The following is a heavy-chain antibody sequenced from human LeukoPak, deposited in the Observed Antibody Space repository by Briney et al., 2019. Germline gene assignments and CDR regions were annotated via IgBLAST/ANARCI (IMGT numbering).Heavy chain of an antibody. Sequence: SETLSLTCAVYGGSFSGYYWSWIRQPPGEGLEWIGEINHSGSTNYNPSLKSRVTISVDTSKNQFSLKLSSVTAADTAVYYCARTELMDGMDVWGQGTTVTVSS. J-gene: IGHJ6*02. CDR3: ARTELMDGMDV. CDR2: INHSGST. D-gene: IGHD2-8*01. V-gene: IGHV4-34*01. CDR1: GGSFSGYY.